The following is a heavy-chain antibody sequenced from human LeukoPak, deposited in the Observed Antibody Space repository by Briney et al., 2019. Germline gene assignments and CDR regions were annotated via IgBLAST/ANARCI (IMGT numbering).Heavy chain of an antibody. CDR3: ARRGESANYGDYRFDY. V-gene: IGHV3-23*01. Sequence: PGGSLRLSCAASGFTFSNYAMSWDRQAPGRGLDWVSAINDNSGLTYYADSVKGRFTISRDNFKNTLFLQMNSLRAEDTAVYYCARRGESANYGDYRFDYWGQGTLVTVSS. CDR2: INDNSGLT. CDR1: GFTFSNYA. D-gene: IGHD4-17*01. J-gene: IGHJ4*02.